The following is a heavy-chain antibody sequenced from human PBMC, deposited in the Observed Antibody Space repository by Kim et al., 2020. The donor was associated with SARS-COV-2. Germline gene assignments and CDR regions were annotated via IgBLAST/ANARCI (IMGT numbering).Heavy chain of an antibody. CDR2: INHSGST. D-gene: IGHD3-3*01. J-gene: IGHJ4*02. CDR1: GGSFSGYY. V-gene: IGHV4-34*01. Sequence: SETLSLTCAVYGGSFSGYYWSWIRQPPGKGLEWIGEINHSGSTNYNPSLKSRVTISVDTSKNQFSLKLSSVTAADTAVYYCARGTRFLEWLLYSPRFDYWGQGTLVTVSS. CDR3: ARGTRFLEWLLYSPRFDY.